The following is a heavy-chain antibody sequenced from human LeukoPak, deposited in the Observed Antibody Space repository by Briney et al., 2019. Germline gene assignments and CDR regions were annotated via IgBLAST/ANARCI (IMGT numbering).Heavy chain of an antibody. J-gene: IGHJ4*02. V-gene: IGHV3-21*01. D-gene: IGHD3-10*01. CDR2: ISSSSSYI. Sequence: GGSLRLSCAASGFTFSSYSMNWVRQAPGKGLEWVSSISSSSSYIYYADSVKGRFTISRDNAKNSLYLQMNSLRAEDTAVYYCATTTIMVRGANDYWGQGTLVTVSS. CDR1: GFTFSSYS. CDR3: ATTTIMVRGANDY.